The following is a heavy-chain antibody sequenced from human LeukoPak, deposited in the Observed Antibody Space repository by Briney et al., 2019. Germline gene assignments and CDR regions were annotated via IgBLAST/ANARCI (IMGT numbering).Heavy chain of an antibody. CDR3: ARDQIEMATIMDYYYGMDV. V-gene: IGHV3-74*01. D-gene: IGHD5-24*01. CDR1: GFTFSNYW. Sequence: PGGSLRLSCAASGFTFSNYWMHWVRQAPGKGLVWVSRIYTDGSSTNYADSVKGRFTISRDNAKNTLYLQMNSLRGEDTAVYYCARDQIEMATIMDYYYGMDVWGQGTTVTVSS. CDR2: IYTDGSST. J-gene: IGHJ6*02.